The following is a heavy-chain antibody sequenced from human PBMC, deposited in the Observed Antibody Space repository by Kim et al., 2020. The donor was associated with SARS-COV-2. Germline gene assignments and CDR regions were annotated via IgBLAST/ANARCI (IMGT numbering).Heavy chain of an antibody. CDR1: GFTFSSYS. CDR2: ISGSGGST. CDR3: AKGPVGGELGGIPIDY. J-gene: IGHJ4*02. D-gene: IGHD7-27*01. V-gene: IGHV3-23*01. Sequence: GGSLRLSCAASGFTFSSYSMSWVRQAPGKGLEWVSAISGSGGSTYYADSVKGRFTISRDNSKNTLYLQMNSLRAEDTAVYYCAKGPVGGELGGIPIDYWGQSTLVTVSS.